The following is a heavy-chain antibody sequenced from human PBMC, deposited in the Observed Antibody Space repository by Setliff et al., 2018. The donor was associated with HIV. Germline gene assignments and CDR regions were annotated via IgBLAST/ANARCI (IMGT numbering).Heavy chain of an antibody. CDR2: SYYTGST. V-gene: IGHV4-31*03. CDR3: ARAPFYYGSGSYQTFDY. J-gene: IGHJ4*02. CDR1: GGSISSGDYY. D-gene: IGHD3-10*01. Sequence: SETLSLTCTVSGGSISSGDYYWSWTRQHPRKGLEWIGYSYYTGSTYYNPSLKGRVNISVDTAKNQFSLKLSSVTAADTAVYYCARAPFYYGSGSYQTFDYWGQGPLVTVSS.